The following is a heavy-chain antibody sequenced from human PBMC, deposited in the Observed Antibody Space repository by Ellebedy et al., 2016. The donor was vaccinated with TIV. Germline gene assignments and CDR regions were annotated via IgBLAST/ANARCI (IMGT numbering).Heavy chain of an antibody. V-gene: IGHV3-23*01. CDR1: GLTFSSHA. J-gene: IGHJ3*01. D-gene: IGHD4-23*01. CDR2: ITESGGNT. CDR3: ARDPVGVGPAFDV. Sequence: PGGSLRLSCAASGLTFSSHAMSWVRQAPGKGLEWVSYITESGGNTYYADSVKGRFTISRDNSKDTLFLQMNSLRAEDTAIYFCARDPVGVGPAFDVWGQGTMVTVSS.